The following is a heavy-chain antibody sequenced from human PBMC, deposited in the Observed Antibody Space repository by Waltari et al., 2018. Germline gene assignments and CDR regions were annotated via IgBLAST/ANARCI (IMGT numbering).Heavy chain of an antibody. CDR1: GFTFRNLA. CDR2: ISGYGSST. V-gene: IGHV3-23*04. J-gene: IGHJ6*03. D-gene: IGHD1-26*01. Sequence: EVQLVESGGTLVQPGGSLRLSCAASGFTFRNLAMSWVRQAPGKGLEWVSAISGYGSSTFYADSVKGRFIISRDNSKNTLFLQMNSLRAEDTAVYYCAKVQGGYPDYYYMDVWGKGTTVTVSS. CDR3: AKVQGGYPDYYYMDV.